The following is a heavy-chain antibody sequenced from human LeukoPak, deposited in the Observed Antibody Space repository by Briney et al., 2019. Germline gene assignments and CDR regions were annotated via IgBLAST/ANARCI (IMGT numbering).Heavy chain of an antibody. J-gene: IGHJ4*02. D-gene: IGHD3-3*01. CDR1: GGSISSYY. CDR3: ASSFLEWLCPHDY. Sequence: PSETLSLTCTVSGGSISSYYWSWIRQPPGKGLEWIGYIYYSGSTNYNPSLKSRVTISVDTSKNQFSLKLSSVTAADTAVYYCASSFLEWLCPHDYWGQGTLVTVSS. CDR2: IYYSGST. V-gene: IGHV4-59*01.